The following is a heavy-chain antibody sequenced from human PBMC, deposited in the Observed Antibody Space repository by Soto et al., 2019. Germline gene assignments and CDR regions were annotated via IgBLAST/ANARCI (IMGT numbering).Heavy chain of an antibody. CDR2: ISAYNGNT. Sequence: ALVKVSRKASGYTFTSYGISWVRQAPGQGLEWMGWISAYNGNTNYAQKLQGRVTMTTDTSTSTAYMELRSLRSDDTAVYYCARQDYYDSSGFPPRYYYYGMDVWGQGTTVTVSS. CDR1: GYTFTSYG. V-gene: IGHV1-18*01. J-gene: IGHJ6*02. CDR3: ARQDYYDSSGFPPRYYYYGMDV. D-gene: IGHD3-22*01.